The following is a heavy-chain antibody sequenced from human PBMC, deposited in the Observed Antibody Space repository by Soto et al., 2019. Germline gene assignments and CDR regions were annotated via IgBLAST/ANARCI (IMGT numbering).Heavy chain of an antibody. CDR2: IYHSGTT. CDR1: GGSSSSGGYY. J-gene: IGHJ5*02. Sequence: QVQLQESGPGLVKPSQTLSLTCTVSGGSSSSGGYYGSWIRQHPGKGLEWIGYIYHSGTTYYNPALKSRVTISVDTSKNQFSLKVTSVTAADTAVDYSARVRGNQLLGLFDPWGQGTLVTVSS. V-gene: IGHV4-31*03. CDR3: ARVRGNQLLGLFDP. D-gene: IGHD2-2*01.